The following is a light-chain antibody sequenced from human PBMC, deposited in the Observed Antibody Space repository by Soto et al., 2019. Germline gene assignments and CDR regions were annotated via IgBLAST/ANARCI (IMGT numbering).Light chain of an antibody. Sequence: EIVLTQSPATLSLSPGERATLSCRASQSVSSYLAWYQQKPGQAPRLLIYDASNRATGIPARFSGSGSGTDFTLTISSLEPEDFAVYYCQQREQFGQGTKVEIK. CDR3: QQREQ. J-gene: IGKJ1*01. V-gene: IGKV3-11*01. CDR2: DAS. CDR1: QSVSSY.